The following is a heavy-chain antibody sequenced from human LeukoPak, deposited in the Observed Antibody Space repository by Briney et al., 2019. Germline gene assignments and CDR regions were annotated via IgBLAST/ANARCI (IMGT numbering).Heavy chain of an antibody. CDR3: AREFWSGSRVIDY. V-gene: IGHV3-11*01. D-gene: IGHD3-3*01. Sequence: GGSLRLSCAASGFTFSDYYMSWIRQAPGKGLEWVSYISSSTSNIYYADSVKGRFTISRDNAKNSLYLQMNSLRAEDTAVYYCAREFWSGSRVIDYWGQGTLVTVSS. CDR2: ISSSTSNI. CDR1: GFTFSDYY. J-gene: IGHJ4*02.